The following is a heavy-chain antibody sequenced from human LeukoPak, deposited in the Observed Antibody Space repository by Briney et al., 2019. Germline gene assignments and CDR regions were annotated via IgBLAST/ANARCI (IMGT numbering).Heavy chain of an antibody. D-gene: IGHD4-17*01. CDR2: IYYSGST. J-gene: IGHJ4*02. CDR1: GGSISSGGYY. V-gene: IGHV4-31*03. CDR3: ACGDYGYFDY. Sequence: SETLSLTCTVSGGSISSGGYYWSWIRQHPGKGLEWIGYIYYSGSTYYNPSLKSRVTISVDTSKNQFSLKLSSVTAADTAVYYCACGDYGYFDYWGQGTLVTVSS.